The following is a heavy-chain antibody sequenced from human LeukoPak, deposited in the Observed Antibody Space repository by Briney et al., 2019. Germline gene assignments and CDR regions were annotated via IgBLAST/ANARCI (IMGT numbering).Heavy chain of an antibody. CDR3: ARRKVVAFDI. J-gene: IGHJ3*02. Sequence: SETLSLTCTVSGGSISSSSYYWGWIRQPPGKGLEWIGSIYYSGSTYYNPSLKSRVTISVDTSKNQFSLKLSSVTAADTAVYYCARRKVVAFDIWGQGTMVTVSS. CDR2: IYYSGST. V-gene: IGHV4-39*01. CDR1: GGSISSSSYY.